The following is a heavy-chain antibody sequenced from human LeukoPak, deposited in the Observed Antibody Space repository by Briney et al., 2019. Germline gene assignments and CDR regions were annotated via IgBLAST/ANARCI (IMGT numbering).Heavy chain of an antibody. CDR2: TSGSGGST. D-gene: IGHD2-15*01. Sequence: GGSLRLSCAASGFTFSSYAMSWVPQAPGEGLEWVSGTSGSGGSTYYAGSVKGRFTISRDNSKNTLYLQMNSLRVEDTAVYYCAKNGGSQCYSHLDSWGQGTLVTVSS. V-gene: IGHV3-23*01. CDR1: GFTFSSYA. J-gene: IGHJ4*02. CDR3: AKNGGSQCYSHLDS.